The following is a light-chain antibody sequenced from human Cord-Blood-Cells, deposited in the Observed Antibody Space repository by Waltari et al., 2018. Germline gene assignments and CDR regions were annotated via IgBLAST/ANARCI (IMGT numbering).Light chain of an antibody. CDR1: SRDVGSYNL. CDR2: EGS. V-gene: IGLV2-23*01. J-gene: IGLJ3*02. CDR3: CSYAGSSTLV. Sequence: QSALPQPASVSGSPGQSITISCTGTSRDVGSYNLVSWYQQHPGKAPKPMIYEGSKRPAGVSNRFSGSKSGNTASLTISGLQAEDEADYYCCSYAGSSTLVFGGGTKLTVL.